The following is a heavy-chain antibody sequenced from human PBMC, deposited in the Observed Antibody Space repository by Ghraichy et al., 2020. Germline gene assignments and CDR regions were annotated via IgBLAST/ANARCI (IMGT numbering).Heavy chain of an antibody. CDR1: GGSFSGYY. CDR2: INHSGST. Sequence: SETLSLTCAVYGGSFSGYYWSWIRPPPGKGLEWIGEINHSGSTNYNPSLKSRVTISVDTSKNQFSLKLSSVTAADTAVYYCARGVRGVVVPAPRRNYYYGMDVWGQGTTVTVSS. CDR3: ARGVRGVVVPAPRRNYYYGMDV. J-gene: IGHJ6*02. V-gene: IGHV4-34*01. D-gene: IGHD2-2*01.